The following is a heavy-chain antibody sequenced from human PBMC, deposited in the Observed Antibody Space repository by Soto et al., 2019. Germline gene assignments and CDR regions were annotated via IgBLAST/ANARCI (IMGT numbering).Heavy chain of an antibody. Sequence: EVQLVESGGGLVQPGGSLKLSCEASGFTFSGSAMHWVRQASGKGLEWVGRIRSKANNYATAYAASVKGRFTISRDDSKNTAYLQMNSLKTEDTAVYYCTSMLRGVIDYWGRGTLVTVSS. V-gene: IGHV3-73*01. CDR2: IRSKANNYAT. CDR3: TSMLRGVIDY. J-gene: IGHJ4*02. D-gene: IGHD3-10*01. CDR1: GFTFSGSA.